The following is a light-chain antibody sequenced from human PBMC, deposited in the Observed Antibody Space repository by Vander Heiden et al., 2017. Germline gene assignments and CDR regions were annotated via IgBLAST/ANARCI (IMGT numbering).Light chain of an antibody. J-gene: IGKJ2*01. Sequence: DIVMTQSPLSLPVTSGEPDSISCRSRQSLLHTNGYNYLDWYLQKPGQSPQLLIHLASNRASGVRDRVSGSGSGTDFTLKISRVEDEDVGVYYCKQALQTPYTFGQGTKLEI. V-gene: IGKV2-28*01. CDR3: KQALQTPYT. CDR2: LAS. CDR1: QSLLHTNGYNY.